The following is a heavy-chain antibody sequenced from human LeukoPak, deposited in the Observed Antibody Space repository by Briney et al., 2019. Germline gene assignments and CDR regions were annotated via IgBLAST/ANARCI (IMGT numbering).Heavy chain of an antibody. CDR1: GFTFSSYG. J-gene: IGHJ4*02. D-gene: IGHD3-22*01. Sequence: GGSLRLSCAASGFTFSSYGMHWVRQAPGKGLEWVAFIRYDGSNKYYADSVKGRFTISRDNSKNTLYLQMNSLRAEDTAVYYCAKDLYYYDSSGYYDYWGQGTLVTVSS. CDR3: AKDLYYYDSSGYYDY. CDR2: IRYDGSNK. V-gene: IGHV3-30*02.